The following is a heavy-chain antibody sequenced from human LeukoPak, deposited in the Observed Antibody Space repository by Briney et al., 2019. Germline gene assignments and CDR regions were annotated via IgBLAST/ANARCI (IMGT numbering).Heavy chain of an antibody. CDR3: ARGNPTHGGNSAVDY. Sequence: ASVKVSCKASGYTFTSYDINWVRQATGQGPEWMGWMNPNSGNTGYAQESQGRVTMTRNTSISTAYMELSSLRSEDTAVYYCARGNPTHGGNSAVDYWGQGTLVTVSS. J-gene: IGHJ4*02. D-gene: IGHD4-23*01. V-gene: IGHV1-8*01. CDR1: GYTFTSYD. CDR2: MNPNSGNT.